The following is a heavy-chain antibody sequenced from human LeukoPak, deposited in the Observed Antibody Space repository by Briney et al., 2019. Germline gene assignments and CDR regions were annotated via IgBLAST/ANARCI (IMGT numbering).Heavy chain of an antibody. Sequence: GGSLGLSCAASGFTFSNYAMSWVRQAPGKGLEWVSTISGGGGSTYYVDSVKGRFTISRDNSKNTLYLQMNSLRAEDTAVYYCARGGYNYFDYWGQGTLVTVSS. D-gene: IGHD5-24*01. J-gene: IGHJ4*02. CDR2: ISGGGGST. CDR1: GFTFSNYA. CDR3: ARGGYNYFDY. V-gene: IGHV3-23*01.